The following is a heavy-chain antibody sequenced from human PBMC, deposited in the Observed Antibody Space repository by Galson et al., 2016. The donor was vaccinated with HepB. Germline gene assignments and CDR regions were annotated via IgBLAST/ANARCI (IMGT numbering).Heavy chain of an antibody. V-gene: IGHV5-51*01. CDR3: VRPSSRSSDS. CDR2: IYPGDSDT. CDR1: GYSFSKFW. J-gene: IGHJ5*01. D-gene: IGHD3-22*01. Sequence: QSGAEVKKPGESLKISCKGFGYSFSKFWIGWVRQRPGKGLEWMGVIYPGDSDTRYTPAFEGQVTISADQSISAAYLQWNSLQASDTGTYYYVRPSSRSSDSWGQGTLVTVSS.